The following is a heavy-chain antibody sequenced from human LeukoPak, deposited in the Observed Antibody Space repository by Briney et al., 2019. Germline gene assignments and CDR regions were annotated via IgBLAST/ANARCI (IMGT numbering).Heavy chain of an antibody. J-gene: IGHJ4*02. CDR2: ISGSGGST. Sequence: GGSLRLSCAASGFTFSSYAMSWVRQAPGKGLEWVSAISGSGGSTYYADSVKGRFTISRDNSKNTLYLEMNSLRAEDTAVYYCAKVSGSYVVFDYWGQGTLVTVSS. V-gene: IGHV3-23*01. CDR3: AKVSGSYVVFDY. CDR1: GFTFSSYA. D-gene: IGHD1-26*01.